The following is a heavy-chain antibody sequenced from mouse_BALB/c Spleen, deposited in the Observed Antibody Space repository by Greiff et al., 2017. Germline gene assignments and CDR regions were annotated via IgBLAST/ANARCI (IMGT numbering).Heavy chain of an antibody. D-gene: IGHD1-1*01. CDR1: GYTFSSYW. V-gene: IGHV1-9*01. CDR2: ILPGSGST. CDR3: ARTVVARHAMDY. Sequence: LVESGAELMKPGASVKISCKATGYTFSSYWIEWVKQRPGHGLEWIGEILPGSGSTNYNEKFKGKATFTADTSSNTAYMQLSSLTSEDSAVYYCARTVVARHAMDYWGQGTSVTVSS. J-gene: IGHJ4*01.